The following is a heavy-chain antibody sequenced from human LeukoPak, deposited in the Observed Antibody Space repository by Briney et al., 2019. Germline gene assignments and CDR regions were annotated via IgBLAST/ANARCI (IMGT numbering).Heavy chain of an antibody. Sequence: GGSLRLSCAASGFTFSSYSMNWVRQAPGKGLEWVSSISSSSSYIYYADSVKGRFTISRDNAKNSLYLQMNSLRAEDTAAYYCARGGEWLRFYFDYWGQGTLVTVSS. CDR3: ARGGEWLRFYFDY. CDR1: GFTFSSYS. V-gene: IGHV3-21*01. D-gene: IGHD5-12*01. CDR2: ISSSSSYI. J-gene: IGHJ4*02.